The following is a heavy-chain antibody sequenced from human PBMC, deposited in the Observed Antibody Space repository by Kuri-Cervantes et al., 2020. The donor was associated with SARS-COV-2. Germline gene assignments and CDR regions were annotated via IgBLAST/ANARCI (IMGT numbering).Heavy chain of an antibody. D-gene: IGHD3-3*01. CDR1: GGSISSGSYY. CDR2: IYTSGST. CDR3: ARHGTGYDFWSGYYGEDY. V-gene: IGHV4-61*09. Sequence: SETLSLTCTVSGGSISSGSYYWSWIRQPAGKGLEWIGYIYTSGSTNYNPSLKSRVTISVDTSKNQFSLKLSSVTAADTAVYYCARHGTGYDFWSGYYGEDYWGQGTLVTVSS. J-gene: IGHJ4*02.